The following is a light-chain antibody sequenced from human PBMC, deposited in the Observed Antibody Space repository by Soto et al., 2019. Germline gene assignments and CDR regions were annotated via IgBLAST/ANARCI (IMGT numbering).Light chain of an antibody. CDR3: SSYTDTKTLV. Sequence: QSVLTQSPSASGSPGQSVTISCTGTSSDIGGYNSVSWYQQHPGKAPKVMIYDVTKRPSGVPDRFSGSKSGNTAFLTVSARQAEEEADYYCSSYTDTKTLVFGTGTKLTVL. CDR2: DVT. J-gene: IGLJ1*01. CDR1: SSDIGGYNS. V-gene: IGLV2-8*01.